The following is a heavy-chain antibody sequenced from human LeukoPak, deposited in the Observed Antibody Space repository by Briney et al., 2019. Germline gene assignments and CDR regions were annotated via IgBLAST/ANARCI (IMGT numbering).Heavy chain of an antibody. D-gene: IGHD6-25*01. CDR2: IKQDGSAK. V-gene: IGHV3-7*04. CDR1: GFTFSSYW. J-gene: IGHJ4*02. Sequence: GGSLRLSCAASGFTFSSYWMTWVRQAPGKGLEWVANIKQDGSAKYTLDSVKGRFTISRDNAKNSLYLQTNSLRAEDTAIYYCARGRGSLDYWGQGALVTVSS. CDR3: ARGRGSLDY.